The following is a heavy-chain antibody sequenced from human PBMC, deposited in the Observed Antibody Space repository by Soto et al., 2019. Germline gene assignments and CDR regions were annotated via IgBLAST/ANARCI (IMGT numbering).Heavy chain of an antibody. D-gene: IGHD6-13*01. J-gene: IGHJ4*02. CDR1: GFKIRSNY. Sequence: GGLQRHWNTASGFKIRSNYMRRIRQAPGKGLEWVSVIYSGGSTYYADSVKGRFTISRDNSKNTLYLQMNSLRAEDTAVYYCARASSSWYVISHYWGQGTLVTVSS. CDR3: ARASSSWYVISHY. CDR2: IYSGGST. V-gene: IGHV3-53*01.